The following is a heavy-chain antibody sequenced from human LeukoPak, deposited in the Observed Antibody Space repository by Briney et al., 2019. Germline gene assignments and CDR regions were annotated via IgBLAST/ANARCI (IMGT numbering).Heavy chain of an antibody. CDR1: GFTFSSYG. D-gene: IGHD5/OR15-5a*01. Sequence: GGSLRLSCAASGFTFSSYGMHWVRQAPGKGLEWVAFIRYDGSNKYYADSVKGRFTISRDNSKNTLNLQMDSLRADDTAVYYCGKGPGYSVYDNLPHHWGQGTLVTVSS. V-gene: IGHV3-30*02. J-gene: IGHJ5*02. CDR2: IRYDGSNK. CDR3: GKGPGYSVYDNLPHH.